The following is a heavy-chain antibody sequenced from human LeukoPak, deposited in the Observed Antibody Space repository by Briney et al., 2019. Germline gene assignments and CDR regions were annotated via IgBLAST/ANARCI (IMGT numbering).Heavy chain of an antibody. CDR3: ARRKPAMVLIDY. V-gene: IGHV1-3*03. J-gene: IGHJ4*02. CDR2: INAGNGNT. D-gene: IGHD3-10*01. CDR1: GYTFTSYA. Sequence: ASVKVSCKASGYTFTSYAMHWVRQAPGQRLEWMGWINAGNGNTKYSQEFQGRVTITRDTSASTAYMELSSLRSEDMAVYYCARRKPAMVLIDYWGQGTLVTVSS.